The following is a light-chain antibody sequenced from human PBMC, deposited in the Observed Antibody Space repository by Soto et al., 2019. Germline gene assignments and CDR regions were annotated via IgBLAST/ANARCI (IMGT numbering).Light chain of an antibody. Sequence: ENVVTQSPATVSLSPGERATLSCRASQSVSRNLAWYQQKPGQAPRLLIYDASNRATGIPARFSGSGSVTDFTLTISSLEPEDFAVYYCQQRSNWATFGPGTKVDIK. CDR2: DAS. V-gene: IGKV3-11*01. CDR3: QQRSNWAT. CDR1: QSVSRN. J-gene: IGKJ3*01.